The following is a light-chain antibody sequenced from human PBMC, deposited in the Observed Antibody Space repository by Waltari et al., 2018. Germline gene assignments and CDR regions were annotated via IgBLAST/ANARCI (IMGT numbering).Light chain of an antibody. CDR1: QSISSY. CDR2: AAS. J-gene: IGKJ3*01. Sequence: IQMTQSPSSLSASVVDRVTIACGASQSISSYLNWFQQKPGKAPKFLIYAASSLQSGVSSRFSGSGSGELYTLTLSSLQPEDFATYYCQQIHSTPFTFGPGTKVDIK. CDR3: QQIHSTPFT. V-gene: IGKV1-39*01.